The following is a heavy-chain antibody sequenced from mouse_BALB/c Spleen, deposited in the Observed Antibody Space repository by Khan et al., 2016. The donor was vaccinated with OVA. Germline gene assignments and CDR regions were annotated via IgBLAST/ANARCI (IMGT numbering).Heavy chain of an antibody. CDR1: GYSITSDYA. Sequence: EVQLVESGPGLVKPSQFLSLTCTVTGYSITSDYAWNWIRQFPGNKLEWMGYISYSGSTNYNPALKSRISITPDTSKNQFFLQLNSVTTEDTATYYCARDGSRYNYAMDYWGQGTSGTVSS. CDR3: ARDGSRYNYAMDY. D-gene: IGHD2-3*01. V-gene: IGHV3-2*02. J-gene: IGHJ4*01. CDR2: ISYSGST.